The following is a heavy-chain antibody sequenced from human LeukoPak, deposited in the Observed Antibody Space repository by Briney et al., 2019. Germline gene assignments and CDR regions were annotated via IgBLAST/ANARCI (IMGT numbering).Heavy chain of an antibody. CDR1: VGSLNGYY. J-gene: IGHJ4*02. Sequence: SETSSLTSSVYVGSLNGYYWCWIRQTLGEGLERIGEINHSGTINYNPSLKSRVTMSLDTSKNQFSLRLISVTAADMAVYYCARVPLRLLEPFDFWGQGTLVTVSS. V-gene: IGHV4-34*01. D-gene: IGHD3-3*01. CDR3: ARVPLRLLEPFDF. CDR2: INHSGTI.